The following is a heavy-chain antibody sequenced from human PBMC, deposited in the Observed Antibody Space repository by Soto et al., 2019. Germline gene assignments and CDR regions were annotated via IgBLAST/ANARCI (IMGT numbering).Heavy chain of an antibody. CDR1: GYTFSNYG. CDR2: ISAYNGNT. J-gene: IGHJ4*02. CDR3: TTYTGNYSVLDY. V-gene: IGHV1-18*04. Sequence: QIHLVQSGAEVKKPGASVKVSCRTSGYTFSNYGISWVRQAPGQGLEWMGWISAYNGNTNDAQKFQDRVTMTTDSTTDTAYMELRSLRSDDTAVYYCTTYTGNYSVLDYWGQGTLVTVSS. D-gene: IGHD1-26*01.